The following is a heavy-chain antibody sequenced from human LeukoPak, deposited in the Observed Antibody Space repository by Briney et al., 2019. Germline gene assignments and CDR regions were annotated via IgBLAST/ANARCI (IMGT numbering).Heavy chain of an antibody. D-gene: IGHD5-24*01. CDR2: ISSSSSTI. CDR1: GFTFSSYS. Sequence: PGGSLRLSCAASGFTFSSYSMNWIREAPGKGLEWVSYISSSSSTIYYADSVKGRFTISRDNAKNSLYLQMNSLRAEDTAVYYCAREKRDGYNFYYYYGMDVWGQGTTVTVSS. CDR3: AREKRDGYNFYYYYGMDV. V-gene: IGHV3-48*04. J-gene: IGHJ6*02.